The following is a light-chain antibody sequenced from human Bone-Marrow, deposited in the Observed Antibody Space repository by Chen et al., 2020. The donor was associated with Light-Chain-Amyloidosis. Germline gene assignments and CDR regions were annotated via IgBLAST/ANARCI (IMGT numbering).Light chain of an antibody. J-gene: IGLJ3*02. Sequence: QSALPQPASVSGSPGQSITIPCTGTSSDIGGYNFVSWFQQHPGKVPKVIIYDVNNRPSGVANRFSGSKSGNTASLTISGLQAEDEADYYCSSHTSSDTWVFGGGTKLTVL. CDR2: DVN. CDR1: SSDIGGYNF. V-gene: IGLV2-14*01. CDR3: SSHTSSDTWV.